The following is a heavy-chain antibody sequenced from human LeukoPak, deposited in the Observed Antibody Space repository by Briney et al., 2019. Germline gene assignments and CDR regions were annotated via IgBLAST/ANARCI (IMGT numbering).Heavy chain of an antibody. CDR2: ISGSGGST. D-gene: IGHD6-13*01. CDR3: AKGDSIAAAGSFDY. Sequence: GGSLRLSCAASGFTFSSYAMSWVRQAPGKGLEWVSAISGSGGSTYYADSVKGRFTIPRDNSKNTLYLQMDSLRAEDTAVYYCAKGDSIAAAGSFDYWGQGTLVTVSS. J-gene: IGHJ4*02. CDR1: GFTFSSYA. V-gene: IGHV3-23*01.